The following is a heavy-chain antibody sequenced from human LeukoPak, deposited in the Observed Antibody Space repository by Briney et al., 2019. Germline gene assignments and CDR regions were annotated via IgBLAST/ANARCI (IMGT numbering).Heavy chain of an antibody. CDR2: IYTSGST. Sequence: PSETLSLTCSVSGGSISRDYWSWIRQPAGKGLEWIGRIYTSGSTNYNPSLKSRVTMSVDTSKNQFSLKLSSVTAADTAVYYCARDSPVGRRGDPFDYWGQGTLVTVSS. CDR1: GGSISRDY. D-gene: IGHD3-16*01. CDR3: ARDSPVGRRGDPFDY. V-gene: IGHV4-4*07. J-gene: IGHJ4*02.